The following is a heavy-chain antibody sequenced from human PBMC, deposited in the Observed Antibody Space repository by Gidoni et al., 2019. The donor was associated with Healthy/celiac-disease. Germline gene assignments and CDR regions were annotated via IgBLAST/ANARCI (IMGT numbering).Heavy chain of an antibody. D-gene: IGHD6-19*01. J-gene: IGHJ4*02. V-gene: IGHV3-23*01. CDR1: GFTFSSYA. CDR2: ISGSGGST. Sequence: ASGFTFSSYAMSWVRQAPGKGLEWVSAISGSGGSTYYADSVKGRFTISRDNSKNTLYLQMNSLRAEDTAVYYCAKDVSPIAVAGTPYWGQGTLVTVSS. CDR3: AKDVSPIAVAGTPY.